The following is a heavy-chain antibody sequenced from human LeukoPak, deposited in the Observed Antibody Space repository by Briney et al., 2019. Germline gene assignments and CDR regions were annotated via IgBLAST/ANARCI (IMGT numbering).Heavy chain of an antibody. Sequence: SETLSLTCAVSGGSISSGGFSWNWIRQPPGKGLEWIGYIYQSGTTYYNPPLKSRVTISVDRPKNQFSLKLSSVTAADTAVYCCGRGGIAAAASGIDFWGPGTLVTVSS. CDR1: GGSISSGGFS. J-gene: IGHJ4*02. CDR2: IYQSGTT. V-gene: IGHV4-30-2*01. CDR3: GRGGIAAAASGIDF. D-gene: IGHD6-13*01.